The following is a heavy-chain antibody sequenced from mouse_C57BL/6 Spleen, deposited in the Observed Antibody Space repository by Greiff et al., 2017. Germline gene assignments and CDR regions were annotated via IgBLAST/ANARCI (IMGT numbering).Heavy chain of an antibody. CDR2: ISNLAYSI. CDR3: ARHEGSAMDY. J-gene: IGHJ4*01. Sequence: EVKLVESGGGLVQPGGSLKLSCAASGFTFSDYGMAWVRQAPRKGPEWVAFISNLAYSIYYADTVTSRFPITRENAKNHLYREMSSLRSEDTAMYYCARHEGSAMDYWGQGTSVAVSS. CDR1: GFTFSDYG. V-gene: IGHV5-15*01.